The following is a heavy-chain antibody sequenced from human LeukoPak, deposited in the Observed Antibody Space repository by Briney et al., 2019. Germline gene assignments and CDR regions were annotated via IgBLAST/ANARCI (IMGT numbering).Heavy chain of an antibody. Sequence: SGGSLRLSCAASGLTVSSNYMSWVRQAPGKGLEWVSVIYSGGNTYYADSVKGRFTISRDNSKNTLYLQMNSLRAEDTAVYYSAKDSGTSRVATILTWGQGTLVTVSS. J-gene: IGHJ5*02. CDR2: IYSGGNT. V-gene: IGHV3-53*01. CDR3: AKDSGTSRVATILT. D-gene: IGHD5-12*01. CDR1: GLTVSSNY.